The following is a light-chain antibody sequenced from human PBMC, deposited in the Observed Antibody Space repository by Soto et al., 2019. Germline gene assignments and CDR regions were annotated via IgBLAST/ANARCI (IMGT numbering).Light chain of an antibody. Sequence: EIVLTQSPGTLSLSPGESATLSCWASESISSPSLACHQQRPGQAPRLRIYGASNRANGVPDRFSGSGSGAIFTLTIARLEPEDFAVYYCQQYGSSPPITFGQGTRLEI. V-gene: IGKV3-20*01. CDR3: QQYGSSPPIT. J-gene: IGKJ5*01. CDR2: GAS. CDR1: ESISSPS.